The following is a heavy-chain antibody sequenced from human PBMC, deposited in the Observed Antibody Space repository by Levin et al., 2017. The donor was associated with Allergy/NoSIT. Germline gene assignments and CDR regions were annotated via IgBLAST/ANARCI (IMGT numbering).Heavy chain of an antibody. D-gene: IGHD3-9*01. J-gene: IGHJ6*03. V-gene: IGHV3-23*01. Sequence: QTGGSLRLSCAASGFTFRNYAMSWVRQAPGKGLDWVSALSADGATRVYADSVRGRFTISRDNSKNTVFLQMNSLRAEDTAVYYCAKIDLLTDMNVWGKGTTVTVSS. CDR2: LSADGATR. CDR1: GFTFRNYA. CDR3: AKIDLLTDMNV.